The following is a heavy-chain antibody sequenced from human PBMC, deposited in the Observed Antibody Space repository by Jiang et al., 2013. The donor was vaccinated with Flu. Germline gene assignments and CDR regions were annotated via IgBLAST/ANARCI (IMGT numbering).Heavy chain of an antibody. CDR2: INHSGST. Sequence: LLKPSETLSLTCAVYGGSFSGYYWSWIRQPPGKGLEWIGEINHSGSTNYNPSLKSRVTISVDTSKNQFSLKLSSVTAADTAVYYCARRCAIFGVVIIRGWFDPWGQGTLVTVSS. CDR1: GGSFSGYY. CDR3: ARRCAIFGVVIIRGWFDP. D-gene: IGHD3-3*01. J-gene: IGHJ5*02. V-gene: IGHV4-34*01.